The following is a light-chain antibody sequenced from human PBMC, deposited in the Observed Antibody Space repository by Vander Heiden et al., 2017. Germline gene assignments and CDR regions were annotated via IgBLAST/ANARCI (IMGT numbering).Light chain of an antibody. V-gene: IGLV2-23*02. J-gene: IGLJ2*01. Sequence: QSALTQPASVSGSPGQSITIPCPGTSSDVGSYNLVSWYQQHPGKAPKLMIYEVSKRPSGVSNRFSGSTSGNTASPTISGLQAEDEADYYCCSYAGSSTFDVVFGGGTKLTVL. CDR1: SSDVGSYNL. CDR3: CSYAGSSTFDVV. CDR2: EVS.